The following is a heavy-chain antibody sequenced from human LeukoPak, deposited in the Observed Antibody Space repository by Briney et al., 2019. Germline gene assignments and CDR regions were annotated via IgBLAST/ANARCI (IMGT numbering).Heavy chain of an antibody. CDR3: AKRPRVVVAAAHFDY. CDR2: ISGSGGST. Sequence: GGSLRLSCTASGFTFSSYSMNWVRQAAGKGLEWVSAISGSGGSTYYADSVKGRFPIPRANSKNTLYLQMNSLRAEDTAVYYCAKRPRVVVAAAHFDYWGQGPLVTVSS. J-gene: IGHJ4*02. CDR1: GFTFSSYS. D-gene: IGHD2-15*01. V-gene: IGHV3-23*01.